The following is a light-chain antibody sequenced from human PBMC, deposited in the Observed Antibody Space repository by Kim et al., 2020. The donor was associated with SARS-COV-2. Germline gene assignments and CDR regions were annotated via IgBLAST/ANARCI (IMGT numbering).Light chain of an antibody. CDR2: EVS. Sequence: QSALTQPASVSGSPGQSITISCTGTTSDVGSYNLVSWYQQHPGKAPKLMIYEVSKRPSGVSNRFSGSKSGNTASLTISGLQAEDEADYYCCSYAGSSPSAVFGGGTQLTVL. CDR1: TSDVGSYNL. J-gene: IGLJ2*01. CDR3: CSYAGSSPSAV. V-gene: IGLV2-23*02.